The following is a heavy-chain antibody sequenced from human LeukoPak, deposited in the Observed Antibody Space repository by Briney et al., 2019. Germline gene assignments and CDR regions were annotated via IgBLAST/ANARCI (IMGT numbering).Heavy chain of an antibody. D-gene: IGHD2-15*01. CDR1: GFSFRHYY. CDR3: ARDSFYPESGGRSSDVFDS. V-gene: IGHV4-59*01. J-gene: IGHJ3*02. Sequence: SETLSLTCTVSGFSFRHYYWSWIRQSPGRGVEWVGYIYHTGRTNCNPSLKSRVTISIDTSKSQFSLRLTSVTAADTAVYYCARDSFYPESGGRSSDVFDSWGLGTMVTVSS. CDR2: IYHTGRT.